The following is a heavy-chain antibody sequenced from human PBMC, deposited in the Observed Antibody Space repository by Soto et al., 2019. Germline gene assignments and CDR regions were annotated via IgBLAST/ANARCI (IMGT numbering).Heavy chain of an antibody. CDR1: GYAFTSYG. CDR3: AGARPPVDY. J-gene: IGHJ4*02. Sequence: QVQLVQSGAEVKKPGASVKVSCKASGYAFTSYGISWVRQAPGQGLEWMGWSSAYNGNTNYAQKLQGRVTMTTDTPTSTATMELRALVSDDTSVNYCAGARPPVDYWGQGTLVTVSS. V-gene: IGHV1-18*01. CDR2: SSAYNGNT.